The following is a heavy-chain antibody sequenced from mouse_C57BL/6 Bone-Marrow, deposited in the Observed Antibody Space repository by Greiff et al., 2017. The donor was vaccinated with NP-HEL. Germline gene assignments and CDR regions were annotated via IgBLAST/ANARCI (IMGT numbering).Heavy chain of an antibody. CDR1: GYAFTNYL. CDR2: INPGSGGT. CDR3: ARSRTYDYLDY. Sequence: QVQLKESGAELVRPGTSVKVSCKASGYAFTNYLIEWVKQRPGQGLEWIGVINPGSGGTNYNEKFKGKATLTADKSSSTAYMQLSSLTSEDSAVYFCARSRTYDYLDYWGQGTTLTVSS. V-gene: IGHV1-54*01. J-gene: IGHJ2*01. D-gene: IGHD2-3*01.